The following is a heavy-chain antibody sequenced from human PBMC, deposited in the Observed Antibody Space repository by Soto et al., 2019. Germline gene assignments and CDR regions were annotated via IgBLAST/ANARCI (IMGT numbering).Heavy chain of an antibody. CDR2: ISSRGTTI. J-gene: IGHJ4*02. Sequence: PGGSLRLSCAASGFTFSTYEMNWVRQAPGKGLEWLSFISSRGTTIYYADSVKGRFTISRDNAKNSLYLQMNSLRADDTAVYYCARDLYGSGKDFDYCGQGTMVTFYS. V-gene: IGHV3-48*03. CDR3: ARDLYGSGKDFDY. D-gene: IGHD3-10*01. CDR1: GFTFSTYE.